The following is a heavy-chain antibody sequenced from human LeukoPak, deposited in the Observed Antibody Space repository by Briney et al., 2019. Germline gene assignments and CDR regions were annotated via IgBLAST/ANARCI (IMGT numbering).Heavy chain of an antibody. CDR3: TRPTISGNYYYYYGMDV. V-gene: IGHV3-49*03. J-gene: IGHJ6*02. Sequence: GGSLRLSCAASGFTVSSNYMSWFRQAPGKGLEWVGFIRSKAYGGTTEYAASVKGRFTISRDDSKSIAYLQMNSLKTEDTAVYYCTRPTISGNYYYYYGMDVWGQGTTVTVSS. CDR2: IRSKAYGGTT. D-gene: IGHD3-3*01. CDR1: GFTVSSNY.